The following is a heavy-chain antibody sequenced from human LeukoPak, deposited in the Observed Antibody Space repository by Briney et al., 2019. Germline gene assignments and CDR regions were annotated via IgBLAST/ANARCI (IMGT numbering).Heavy chain of an antibody. CDR3: ARSPYCDSSRYYVT. V-gene: IGHV3-30*04. Sequence: GGSLRLSCAASGFTFSTYAMHWVRQAPGKGLEWVAVISYDGSNKYYADSVKGRFTISRDNSQNTLYLQMNSLRAEDTAVYYCARSPYCDSSRYYVTRGQRPLVTVSS. CDR2: ISYDGSNK. CDR1: GFTFSTYA. J-gene: IGHJ4*02. D-gene: IGHD3-22*01.